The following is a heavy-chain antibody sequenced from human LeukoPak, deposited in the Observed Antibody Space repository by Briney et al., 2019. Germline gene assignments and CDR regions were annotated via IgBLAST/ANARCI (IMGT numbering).Heavy chain of an antibody. J-gene: IGHJ6*03. Sequence: SVKVSCKASGGTFSSYAISWVRQAPGQGLEWMGRTIPIFGTANYAQKFQGRVTITTDESTSTAYMELSSLRSEDTAVYYCARSPRAYSNYAVYYYYYMDVWGKGTTVTVSS. CDR1: GGTFSSYA. CDR3: ARSPRAYSNYAVYYYYYMDV. V-gene: IGHV1-69*05. CDR2: TIPIFGTA. D-gene: IGHD4-11*01.